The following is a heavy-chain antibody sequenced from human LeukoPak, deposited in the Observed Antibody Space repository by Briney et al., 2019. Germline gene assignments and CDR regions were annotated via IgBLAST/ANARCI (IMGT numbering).Heavy chain of an antibody. V-gene: IGHV3-7*01. D-gene: IGHD2-2*01. Sequence: PGGSLRLSCAASGFTFSSYWMSWVRQAPGKGLEWVANIKQDGSEKYYVDSVKGRFTISRDNAKNSLYLQMNSLRAEDTAVYYCARTPFDQIVVVPAAFDYWGQGTLVTVSS. CDR3: ARTPFDQIVVVPAAFDY. J-gene: IGHJ4*02. CDR1: GFTFSSYW. CDR2: IKQDGSEK.